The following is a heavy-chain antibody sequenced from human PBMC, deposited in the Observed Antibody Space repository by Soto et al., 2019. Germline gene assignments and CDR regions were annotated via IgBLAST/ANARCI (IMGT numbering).Heavy chain of an antibody. D-gene: IGHD6-19*01. CDR1: GFTFSSYG. J-gene: IGHJ4*02. Sequence: GGSLRLSCAASGFTFSSYGMHWVRQAPGKGLEWVAVIWSDGSNKYYADSVKGRFTISRDNSKNTLYLQMNSLRAEDTAVYYCAKAVAGTGGFDYWGQGTLVTVSS. CDR2: IWSDGSNK. V-gene: IGHV3-33*06. CDR3: AKAVAGTGGFDY.